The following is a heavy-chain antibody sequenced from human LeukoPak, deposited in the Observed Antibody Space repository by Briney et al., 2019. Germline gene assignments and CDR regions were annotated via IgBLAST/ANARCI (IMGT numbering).Heavy chain of an antibody. J-gene: IGHJ5*02. V-gene: IGHV3-23*01. Sequence: GGSLRLSCAASGFTFSSYAMSWVRQAPGKGLEWVSAISGSGGSTYYADSVKGRFTISRDNSKNTLYLQMNSLRAEDTAVYYCVKDWPLAHCGGDCYPPFDPWGQGTLVTVSS. CDR3: VKDWPLAHCGGDCYPPFDP. D-gene: IGHD2-21*02. CDR2: ISGSGGST. CDR1: GFTFSSYA.